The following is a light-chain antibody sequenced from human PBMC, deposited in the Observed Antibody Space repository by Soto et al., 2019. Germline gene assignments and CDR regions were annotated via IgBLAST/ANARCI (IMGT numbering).Light chain of an antibody. CDR1: QSISSW. CDR3: QRYDTLWTM. Sequence: DIQMTQSPSTLSASVGDRVTITCRASQSISSWLAWYQQKPGKAPKLLIYDASSLESGVPSRFSGSGSGTEFTLTISSLQPDDFATYYCQRYDTLWTMFGQGTKVDIK. CDR2: DAS. J-gene: IGKJ1*01. V-gene: IGKV1-5*01.